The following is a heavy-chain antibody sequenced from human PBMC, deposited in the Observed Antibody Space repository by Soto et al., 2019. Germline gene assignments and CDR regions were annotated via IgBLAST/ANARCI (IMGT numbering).Heavy chain of an antibody. V-gene: IGHV1-46*01. J-gene: IGHJ5*02. CDR2: INPSGGST. Sequence: ASVKVSCKTSGYNFLNYGMSWVRQAPGQGPEWMGIINPSGGSTSYAQKFQGRVTMTRDTSTSTVYMELSSLRSEDTAVYYCARDLRGYCSGGSCYAWFDPWGQGTLVTVSS. CDR3: ARDLRGYCSGGSCYAWFDP. D-gene: IGHD2-15*01. CDR1: GYNFLNYG.